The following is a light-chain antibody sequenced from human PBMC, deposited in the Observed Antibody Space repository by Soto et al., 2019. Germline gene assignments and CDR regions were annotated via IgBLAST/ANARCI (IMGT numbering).Light chain of an antibody. CDR1: SSDVGGYNY. CDR2: DVS. J-gene: IGLJ1*01. Sequence: QSVLTQPASVSGSPGQSIAISCTGTSSDVGGYNYVSWYQQHPGKTPKLMICDVSNRPSGVSNRFSGSKSGNTASLTISGLQAEDEAEYYCSSYTSSSTYVFGTGTKVPVL. CDR3: SSYTSSSTYV. V-gene: IGLV2-14*03.